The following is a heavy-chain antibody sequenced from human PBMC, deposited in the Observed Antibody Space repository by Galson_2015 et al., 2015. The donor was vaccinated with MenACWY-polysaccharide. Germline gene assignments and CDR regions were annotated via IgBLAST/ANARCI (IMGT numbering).Heavy chain of an antibody. Sequence: SLRLSCAASGFTFTSYAMSWARQAPGKGLEWVSAIRSSGANTYYADSVKGRFTISRDNSKNTLYLQMNSLRAEDTAVYYCAKESGIPQYGAYFDYWGQGTLVTVSS. CDR1: GFTFTSYA. CDR2: IRSSGANT. CDR3: AKESGIPQYGAYFDY. V-gene: IGHV3-23*01. D-gene: IGHD4/OR15-4a*01. J-gene: IGHJ4*02.